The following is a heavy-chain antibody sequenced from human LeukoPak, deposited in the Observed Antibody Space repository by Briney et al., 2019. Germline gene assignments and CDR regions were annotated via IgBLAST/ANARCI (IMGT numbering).Heavy chain of an antibody. CDR3: ARDFICSSTSCNGY. D-gene: IGHD2-2*01. CDR2: IKQDGSEK. J-gene: IGHJ4*02. CDR1: GFTFSSYW. V-gene: IGHV3-7*03. Sequence: GGSLRPSCAASGFTFSSYWMSWVRQAPGKGLEWVANIKQDGSEKYYVDSVKGRFTISRDNAKNSLYLQMNSLRAEDTAVYYCARDFICSSTSCNGYWGQGTLVTVSS.